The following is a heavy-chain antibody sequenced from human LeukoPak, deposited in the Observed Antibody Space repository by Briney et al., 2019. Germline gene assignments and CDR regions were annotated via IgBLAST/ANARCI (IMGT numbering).Heavy chain of an antibody. J-gene: IGHJ4*02. V-gene: IGHV1-2*02. D-gene: IGHD5-18*01. CDR3: ARPISGYSYGDRRPFDY. CDR2: INPNSGGT. Sequence: ASVKVSCKASGYTFTGYYMHWVRQAPGQGLEWMGWINPNSGGTNYAQKFQGRVTMTRDTSISTAYMELSRLRSDDTAVYYCARPISGYSYGDRRPFDYWGQGTLVTVSS. CDR1: GYTFTGYY.